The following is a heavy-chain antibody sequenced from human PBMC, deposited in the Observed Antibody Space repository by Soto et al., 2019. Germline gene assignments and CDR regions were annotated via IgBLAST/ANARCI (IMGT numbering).Heavy chain of an antibody. J-gene: IGHJ5*02. V-gene: IGHV3-48*02. CDR3: VRDGSGNLYLNWFDP. CDR1: GFTFSSYS. Sequence: EMQVVQSGGGLVQPGGSLRLSCAASGFTFSSYSMNWVRQAPGKGLEWISYISSHSSTLYYADSVKGRFTISRDNAGNSLYLQMNSLRDEDTAVYYCVRDGSGNLYLNWFDPWGQGTLVTVSS. D-gene: IGHD6-19*01. CDR2: ISSHSSTL.